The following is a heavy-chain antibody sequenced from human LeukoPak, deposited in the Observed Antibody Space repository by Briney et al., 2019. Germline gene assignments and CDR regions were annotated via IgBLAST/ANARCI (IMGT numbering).Heavy chain of an antibody. V-gene: IGHV3-48*01. CDR1: GFTFSSYS. CDR3: ARVRYSPDY. J-gene: IGHJ4*02. D-gene: IGHD6-13*01. Sequence: GGSLSLSCAASGFTFSSYSMNWVRQAPGKGLEWVSYISSSSSTIYYADSVKGRFTISRDNAKNSLYLQMNSLRAEDTAVYYCARVRYSPDYWGQGTLVTVSS. CDR2: ISSSSSTI.